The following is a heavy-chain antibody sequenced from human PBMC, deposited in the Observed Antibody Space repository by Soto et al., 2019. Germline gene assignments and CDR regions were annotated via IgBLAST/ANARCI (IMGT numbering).Heavy chain of an antibody. D-gene: IGHD3-22*01. V-gene: IGHV3-23*01. J-gene: IGHJ4*02. CDR2: SGSGGNT. Sequence: GGSLRLSCAVSGLTFSSFPLSWVRQAPGKGLEWVSSSGSGGNTYYADSVKGRFTISRDISKNTLYLQMNSLRAEDTAIYYCAKSLGYFDTSGTFDYWGQGTLVTVSS. CDR3: AKSLGYFDTSGTFDY. CDR1: GLTFSSFP.